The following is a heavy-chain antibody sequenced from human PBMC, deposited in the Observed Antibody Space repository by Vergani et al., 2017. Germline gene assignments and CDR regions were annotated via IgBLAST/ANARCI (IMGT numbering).Heavy chain of an antibody. CDR1: GGSFSGYY. J-gene: IGHJ3*02. CDR2: INHSGST. V-gene: IGHV4-34*01. D-gene: IGHD2-15*01. Sequence: QVQLQQWCAGLLKPSETLSLTCAVYGGSFSGYYWSWIRQPPGKGLEWIGGINHSGSTNYNPSLKSRVTISVDTSKNQFSLKLSSVTAADTAVYYCARVLRVVPAFDIWGQGTMVTVSS. CDR3: ARVLRVVPAFDI.